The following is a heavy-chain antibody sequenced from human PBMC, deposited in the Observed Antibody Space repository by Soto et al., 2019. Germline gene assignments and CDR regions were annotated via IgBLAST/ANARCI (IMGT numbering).Heavy chain of an antibody. V-gene: IGHV3-23*01. Sequence: GVLRLSCAASGFTFSSCAMSWVRQAPAKGLEWVSAIRDSDSGGTTYYADSVKGRFTISRDDSKNTLYLQMSSLRAEDTAMYYCAKVRVGIDVDFDYWGQGALVTVSS. D-gene: IGHD2-21*01. CDR1: GFTFSSCA. CDR3: AKVRVGIDVDFDY. J-gene: IGHJ4*02. CDR2: IRDSDSGGTT.